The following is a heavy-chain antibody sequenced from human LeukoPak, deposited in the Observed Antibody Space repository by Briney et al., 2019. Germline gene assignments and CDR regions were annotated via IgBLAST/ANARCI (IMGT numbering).Heavy chain of an antibody. CDR2: INSSSGYI. D-gene: IGHD3-10*01. J-gene: IGHJ6*03. V-gene: IGHV3-21*01. CDR3: ARDATMVPLYYYSSMDV. CDR1: GFTFRNYN. Sequence: GGSLRLSCAASGFTFRNYNMNWVRQAPGKGLEGVSSINSSSGYIYYADSVKGRFTISRDNAKNSLYLQMNSLRAEDTAVYYCARDATMVPLYYYSSMDVWGKGTTVTVSS.